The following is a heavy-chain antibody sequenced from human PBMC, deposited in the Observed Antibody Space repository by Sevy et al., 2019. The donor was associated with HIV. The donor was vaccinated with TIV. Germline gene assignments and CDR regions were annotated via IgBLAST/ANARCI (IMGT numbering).Heavy chain of an antibody. Sequence: SETLSLTCAVYGGSFSGYYWNWIRQTPGKGLECIGEINHSGSTNYNPSLKSRVTISVDTSKNQFSRRLNSVTAADTAVYYCARAPPVVVVPGAPSWFDPWGQGTLVTVSS. CDR1: GGSFSGYY. D-gene: IGHD2-2*01. CDR3: ARAPPVVVVPGAPSWFDP. V-gene: IGHV4-34*01. J-gene: IGHJ5*02. CDR2: INHSGST.